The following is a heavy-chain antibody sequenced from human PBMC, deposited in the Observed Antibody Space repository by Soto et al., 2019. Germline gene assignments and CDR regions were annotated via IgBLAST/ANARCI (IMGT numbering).Heavy chain of an antibody. D-gene: IGHD6-19*01. V-gene: IGHV3-30*18. CDR1: GFSFSNYG. J-gene: IGHJ1*01. Sequence: PGGSLXLSCAASGFSFSNYGMHWVRQAPGKGLEWVAVISYDGSNKHYADSVKGRFTISRDNSKNTLYLQMNSLRAEDTAVYYCAKGVPGIAVAGTGYFQHWGQGTLVTVSS. CDR2: ISYDGSNK. CDR3: AKGVPGIAVAGTGYFQH.